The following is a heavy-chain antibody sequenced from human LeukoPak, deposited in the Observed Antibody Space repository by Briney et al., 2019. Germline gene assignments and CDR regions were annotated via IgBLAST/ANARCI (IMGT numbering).Heavy chain of an antibody. J-gene: IGHJ6*02. CDR3: TTDPPGSSDRLPYYYGLDV. Sequence: PGGSLRLSCAASGFTFSNAWMSWVRQAPGKGLEWVGRIKSKTDGGTTDYAAPVKGRFTISRDDSKNTLYLQMDSLKTEDTAVYYCTTDPPGSSDRLPYYYGLDVWGQGTTVTVSS. D-gene: IGHD1-26*01. V-gene: IGHV3-15*01. CDR1: GFTFSNAW. CDR2: IKSKTDGGTT.